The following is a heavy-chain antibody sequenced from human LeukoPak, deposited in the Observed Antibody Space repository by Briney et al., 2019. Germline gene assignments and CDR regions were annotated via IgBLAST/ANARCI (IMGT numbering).Heavy chain of an antibody. CDR1: GFTFSSYG. Sequence: GGSLRLSCAASGFTFSSYGMHWVRQAPGKGLEWVSFIRYDGSNKYYADSVKGRFTISRDNSKNTLYLQMNSLRAEDTAVYYCAKAPVPAAPRYYYYYMDVWCKGTTVTVSS. V-gene: IGHV3-30*02. J-gene: IGHJ6*03. CDR3: AKAPVPAAPRYYYYYMDV. D-gene: IGHD2-2*01. CDR2: IRYDGSNK.